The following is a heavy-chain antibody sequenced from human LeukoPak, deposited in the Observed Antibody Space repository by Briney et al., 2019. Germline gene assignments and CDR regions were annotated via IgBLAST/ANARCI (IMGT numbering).Heavy chain of an antibody. V-gene: IGHV3-66*01. CDR1: GFTLSSNF. D-gene: IGHD2-21*02. J-gene: IGHJ4*02. CDR2: IYSGGST. Sequence: GGSLRLSCAASGFTLSSNFMSWVRQAPGKGLEWVSVIYSGGSTYYADSVKGRFTISRDNSKNTLYLQMNSLRAEDTAVYYCARWSATADYWGQGTLVTVSS. CDR3: ARWSATADY.